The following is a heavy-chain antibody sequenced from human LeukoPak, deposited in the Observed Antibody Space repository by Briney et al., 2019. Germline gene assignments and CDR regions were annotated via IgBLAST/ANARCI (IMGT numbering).Heavy chain of an antibody. J-gene: IGHJ4*02. V-gene: IGHV4-59*01. Sequence: SETLSLTCTVSGGSISSYYWNWIRQSPGKGLEWIGYIYYSGSTNYNPSLKSRVTISVDTSKNQFSLKLSSVTAADAAVYYCARNWDSSGYYDYWGQGTLVTVSS. CDR1: GGSISSYY. CDR2: IYYSGST. CDR3: ARNWDSSGYYDY. D-gene: IGHD3-22*01.